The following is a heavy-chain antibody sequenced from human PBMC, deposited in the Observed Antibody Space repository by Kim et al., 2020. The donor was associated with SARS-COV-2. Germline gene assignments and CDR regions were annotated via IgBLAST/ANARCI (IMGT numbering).Heavy chain of an antibody. CDR1: GYSFTSYW. CDR3: ARQGGYGSGSYSNWFDP. V-gene: IGHV5-10-1*01. J-gene: IGHJ5*02. D-gene: IGHD3-10*01. CDR2: IDPSDSYT. Sequence: GESLKISCKGSGYSFTSYWISWVRQMPGKGLEWMGRIDPSDSYTNYSPSFQGHVTISADKSISTAYLQWSSLKASDTAMYYCARQGGYGSGSYSNWFDPWGQGTLVTVSS.